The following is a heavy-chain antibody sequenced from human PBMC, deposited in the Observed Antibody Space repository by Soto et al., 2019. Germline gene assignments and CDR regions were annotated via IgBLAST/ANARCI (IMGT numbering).Heavy chain of an antibody. J-gene: IGHJ4*02. Sequence: QVQLVESGGGVVQPGRSLRLSCAASGFTFSSYGMHWVRQAPGKGLEWVAVISYDGSNKYYADSVKGRFTISRDNSKNTLYLQMNSLRAEDTAVYYCAKYPEGLFGTFDYWGQGTLVTVSS. V-gene: IGHV3-30*18. CDR1: GFTFSSYG. CDR2: ISYDGSNK. D-gene: IGHD3-3*01. CDR3: AKYPEGLFGTFDY.